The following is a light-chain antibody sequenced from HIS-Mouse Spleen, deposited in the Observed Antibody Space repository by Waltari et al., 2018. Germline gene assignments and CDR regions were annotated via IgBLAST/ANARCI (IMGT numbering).Light chain of an antibody. CDR1: SVDVGGYNY. V-gene: IGLV2-11*01. CDR2: DVS. J-gene: IGLJ3*02. CDR3: CSYAGSYTWV. Sequence: QSARTQPRSVSGSPGQSVTISCTGTSVDVGGYNYVSWYQQHPGKAPKLMIYDVSKRPSGVPDRFSGSKSGNTASLTISGLQAEDEADYYCCSYAGSYTWVFGGGTKLTVL.